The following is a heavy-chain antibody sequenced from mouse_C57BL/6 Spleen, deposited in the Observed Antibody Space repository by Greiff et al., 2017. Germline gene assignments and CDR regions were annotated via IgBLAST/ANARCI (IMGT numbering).Heavy chain of an antibody. J-gene: IGHJ1*03. Sequence: QVQLQQSGAELVKPGASVKLSCKASGYTFTEYTINWVKQRSGQGLEWIGWFFPGSGSIKYNEKFKDKATLTADKSSSTVYMELSRLTAEDSAVYFCARHEEGVWSPYWYFDVWGTGTTVTVSS. CDR2: FFPGSGSI. CDR3: ARHEEGVWSPYWYFDV. CDR1: GYTFTEYT. D-gene: IGHD2-10*02. V-gene: IGHV1-62-2*01.